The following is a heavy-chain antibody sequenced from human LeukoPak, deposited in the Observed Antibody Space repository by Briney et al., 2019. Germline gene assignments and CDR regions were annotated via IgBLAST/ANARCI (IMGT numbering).Heavy chain of an antibody. J-gene: IGHJ4*02. Sequence: GGSLRLSCAASEFAFSTYNMNWVRQAPGKGLEWVSYISTGSSTTYYADSVKGRFTISRGNSKNTLYLQMNSLRAEDTAVYYCARDGRSGPHFDSWGQGTLVTVSS. V-gene: IGHV3-48*01. CDR2: ISTGSSTT. D-gene: IGHD1-1*01. CDR3: ARDGRSGPHFDS. CDR1: EFAFSTYN.